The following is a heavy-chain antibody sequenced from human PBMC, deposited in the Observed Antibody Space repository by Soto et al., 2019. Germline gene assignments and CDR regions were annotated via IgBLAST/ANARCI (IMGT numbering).Heavy chain of an antibody. D-gene: IGHD3-16*01. V-gene: IGHV3-7*01. CDR3: ARDIGFDYVN. CDR1: GFNVMSYW. CDR2: IKEDGSEI. Sequence: WGSLRLSCAVSGFNVMSYWMIFFRQAPGKGLEWVASIKEDGSEIYYLQSVRGRFSISRDSAGNALHLTMNYLSAEDTGVYFCARDIGFDYVNWGQGTLVTVSS. J-gene: IGHJ4*02.